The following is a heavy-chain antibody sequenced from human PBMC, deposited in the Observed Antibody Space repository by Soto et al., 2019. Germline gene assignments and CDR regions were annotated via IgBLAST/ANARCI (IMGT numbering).Heavy chain of an antibody. J-gene: IGHJ6*02. CDR3: ASDPGGTTLYYHGMDV. CDR1: GFTFSSYA. V-gene: IGHV3-30-3*01. Sequence: QVQLVESGGGVVQPGRSLRLSCAASGFTFSSYAMHWVRQAPGQGLEWVALISYDGSNKYYADSVKGRFTISRDNSKNTLYLQMNSLRPEDTAVYHCASDPGGTTLYYHGMDVWGQGTTVTVSS. CDR2: ISYDGSNK. D-gene: IGHD1-7*01.